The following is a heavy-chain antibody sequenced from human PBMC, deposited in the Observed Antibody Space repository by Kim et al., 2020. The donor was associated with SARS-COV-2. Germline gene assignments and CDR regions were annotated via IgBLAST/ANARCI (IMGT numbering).Heavy chain of an antibody. D-gene: IGHD3-10*01. V-gene: IGHV3-30*04. CDR3: AREVAKLLWFGELAY. CDR2: ISYDGSNK. CDR1: GFTFSSYA. J-gene: IGHJ4*02. Sequence: GGSLRLSCAASGFTFSSYAMHWVRQAPGKGLEWVAVISYDGSNKYYADSVKGRFTISRDNSKNTLYLQMNSLRAEDTAVYYCAREVAKLLWFGELAYWGQGTLVTVSS.